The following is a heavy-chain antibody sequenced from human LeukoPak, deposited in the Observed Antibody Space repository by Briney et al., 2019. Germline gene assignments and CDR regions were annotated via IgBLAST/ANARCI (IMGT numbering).Heavy chain of an antibody. CDR3: ATGPGAPDY. D-gene: IGHD3-10*01. J-gene: IGHJ4*02. CDR2: FDPEDGET. Sequence: ASVKVSCKASGGTFSSYAISWVRQAPGQGLEWMGGFDPEDGETIYAQKFQGRVTMTEDTSTDTAYMELSSLRSEDTAVYYCATGPGAPDYWGQGTLVTVSS. V-gene: IGHV1-24*01. CDR1: GGTFSSYA.